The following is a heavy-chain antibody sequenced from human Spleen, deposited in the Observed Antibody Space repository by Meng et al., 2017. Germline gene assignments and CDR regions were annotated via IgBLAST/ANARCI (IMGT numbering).Heavy chain of an antibody. CDR3: TRDIRSWYFDL. Sequence: HVQLVESGGGVVQLGTSLRLSCAASGLTFSDYGIHWVRQAPGKGLEWVVLIWHDGSKKYYADSVKGRFTVSIDNSKNTLYLQMNSPRVDDAAVYFCTRDIRSWYFDLWGRGTLVTVSS. CDR1: GLTFSDYG. J-gene: IGHJ2*01. V-gene: IGHV3-33*01. D-gene: IGHD2-21*01. CDR2: IWHDGSKK.